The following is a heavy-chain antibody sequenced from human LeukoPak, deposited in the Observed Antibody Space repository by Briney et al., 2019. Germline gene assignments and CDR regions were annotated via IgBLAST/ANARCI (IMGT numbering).Heavy chain of an antibody. CDR3: ARVSIVDYYASGSYQHFDF. CDR1: GFTFSSYS. CDR2: ISGSSGTI. D-gene: IGHD3-10*01. J-gene: IGHJ4*02. V-gene: IGHV3-48*01. Sequence: PGGALRLSCAASGFTFSSYSMNWVRQAPGEGLEWVSYISGSSGTIYYADSVKGRFTISRDIAKNSLYLLMNSLRAEDTAVYYCARVSIVDYYASGSYQHFDFWGQGTLVTVSS.